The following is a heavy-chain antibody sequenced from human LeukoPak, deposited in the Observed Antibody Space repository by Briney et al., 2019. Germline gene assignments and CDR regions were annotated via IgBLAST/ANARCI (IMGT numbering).Heavy chain of an antibody. D-gene: IGHD2-2*01. CDR1: GGSISGYY. J-gene: IGHJ6*03. V-gene: IGHV4-59*08. Sequence: SETLSLTCTVSGGSISGYYWSWIRQPPGKGLEWIGYIYYSGSTNYNPSLKSRVTISVDTSKNQFSLKLSSVTAADTAVYYCARCGQYCSSTSCYAPYYYYYMDVWGKGTTVTVSS. CDR3: ARCGQYCSSTSCYAPYYYYYMDV. CDR2: IYYSGST.